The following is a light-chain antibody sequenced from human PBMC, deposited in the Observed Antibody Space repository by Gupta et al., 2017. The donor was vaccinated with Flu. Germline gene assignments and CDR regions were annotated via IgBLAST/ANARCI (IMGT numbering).Light chain of an antibody. Sequence: DIHMTQSPSTLSASVGDSVTITCRASQNINNWLAWLQQKPGKAPKLLIYGASSLETGVPTRFSGRGSGTEFTLSISSLQPDNFATYYCHQYNGYFGGGTKVEIK. CDR3: HQYNGY. J-gene: IGKJ4*01. CDR1: QNINNW. CDR2: GAS. V-gene: IGKV1-5*03.